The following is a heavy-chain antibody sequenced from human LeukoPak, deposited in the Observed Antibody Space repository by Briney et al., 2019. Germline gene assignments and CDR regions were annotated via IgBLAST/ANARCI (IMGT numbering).Heavy chain of an antibody. V-gene: IGHV4-34*01. D-gene: IGHD3-22*01. CDR3: ARGPTGYYYDSSGYYP. J-gene: IGHJ5*02. CDR2: INHSGST. Sequence: PSETLSLTCAVYGGSFSGYYWTWLRQPPGKGLEWIGEINHSGSTNYNPSLESRVTISVDTSKNQFSLKLSSVTAADTAVYYCARGPTGYYYDSSGYYPWGQGTLVTVSS. CDR1: GGSFSGYY.